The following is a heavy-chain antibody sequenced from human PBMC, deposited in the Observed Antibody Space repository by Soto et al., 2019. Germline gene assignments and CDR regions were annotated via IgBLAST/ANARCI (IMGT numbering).Heavy chain of an antibody. CDR1: GFPFSSYA. D-gene: IGHD5-12*01. Sequence: GGSLRLSCAASGFPFSSYAMNWVRQTPDKGLEWLSYISDSGSTIHYADSVRGRFTISRDNAKNSLYLQMNSLRADDTAVYYCTRDGSWGQGTLVTVSS. CDR2: ISDSGSTI. V-gene: IGHV3-48*01. J-gene: IGHJ5*02. CDR3: TRDGS.